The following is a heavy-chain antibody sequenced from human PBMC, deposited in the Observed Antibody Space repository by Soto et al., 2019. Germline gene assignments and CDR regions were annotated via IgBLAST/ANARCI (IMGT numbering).Heavy chain of an antibody. D-gene: IGHD6-13*01. V-gene: IGHV3-30-3*01. Sequence: GGSLRLSCAASGFTFSSYAMHWVRQAPGKGLEWVAVISYDGSNKYYADSVKGRFTISRDNSKNTLYLQMNSLRAEDTAVYYCARDRGQQLVLDYWGQGTLVTVSS. J-gene: IGHJ4*02. CDR2: ISYDGSNK. CDR3: ARDRGQQLVLDY. CDR1: GFTFSSYA.